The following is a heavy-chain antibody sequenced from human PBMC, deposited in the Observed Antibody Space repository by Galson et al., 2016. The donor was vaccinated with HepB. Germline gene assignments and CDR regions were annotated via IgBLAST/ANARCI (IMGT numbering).Heavy chain of an antibody. Sequence: SLRLSCAASGFNVSGNYMTWFRQAPGKGLEWVAVIWPDATNEYYGDAVKGRFTISRDNSKNTLYLQMNSLRVDDTAVYYCAKEGRYEGHFYMDVWGEGTTVTVSS. CDR1: GFNVSGNY. J-gene: IGHJ6*03. D-gene: IGHD5-12*01. CDR2: IWPDATNE. V-gene: IGHV3-33*06. CDR3: AKEGRYEGHFYMDV.